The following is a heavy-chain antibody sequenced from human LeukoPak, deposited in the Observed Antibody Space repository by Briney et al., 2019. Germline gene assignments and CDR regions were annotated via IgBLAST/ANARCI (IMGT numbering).Heavy chain of an antibody. Sequence: PGGSLRLSCAASGFDFTSAWMSWVRQAPGKGLEWVSAISGSGGSTYYADSVKGRFTISRDNSKNTLYLQMNSLRAEDTAVYYCAKDFGMVRGVVDYWGQGTLVTVSS. J-gene: IGHJ4*02. D-gene: IGHD3-10*01. CDR2: ISGSGGST. CDR1: GFDFTSAW. CDR3: AKDFGMVRGVVDY. V-gene: IGHV3-23*01.